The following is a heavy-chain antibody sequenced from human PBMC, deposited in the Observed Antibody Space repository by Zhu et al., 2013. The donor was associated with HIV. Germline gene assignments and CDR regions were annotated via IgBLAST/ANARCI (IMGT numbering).Heavy chain of an antibody. V-gene: IGHV4-30-4*01. Sequence: QVQLQESGPGLLKPSQTLSLTCTVSGASISRGDYHWTWIRQSPGKGLEWIGYIYYGGSTSYNESLKSRVTMSIDASKNQFSLRLTSVTAADTAIYYCTRDGGHNSGSSYFQNWGQGTLLAVSS. CDR2: IYYGGST. D-gene: IGHD3-10*01. J-gene: IGHJ1*01. CDR3: TRDGGHNSGSSYFQN. CDR1: GASISRGDYH.